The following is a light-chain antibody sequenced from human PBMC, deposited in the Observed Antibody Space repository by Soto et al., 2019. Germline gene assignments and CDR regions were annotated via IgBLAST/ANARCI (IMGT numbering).Light chain of an antibody. CDR1: QSVSSSY. V-gene: IGKV3-20*01. CDR3: QQYGSSLIT. CDR2: GAS. J-gene: IGKJ5*01. Sequence: EIVLTQSPGTLSLSPGERASLXCRASQSVSSSYLAWYQQKPGQAPRLLIYGASSRATGIPDRFSGSGSGTDFTLTISRLEPEDFAVYYCQQYGSSLITFGQGTHWR.